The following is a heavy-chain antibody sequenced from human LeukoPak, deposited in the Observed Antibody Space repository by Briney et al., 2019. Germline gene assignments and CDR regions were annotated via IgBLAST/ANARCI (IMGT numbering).Heavy chain of an antibody. Sequence: SETLSLTCAVSGYSISIGYYWGWIRQPPGKGLEWIGSIYHSGSTYYNPSPKSRVTISVDTSKNQFSLKLSSVTAADTAVYYCARARIAAAAEYFDYWGQGTLVTVSS. V-gene: IGHV4-38-2*01. CDR3: ARARIAAAAEYFDY. D-gene: IGHD6-13*01. CDR2: IYHSGST. CDR1: GYSISIGYY. J-gene: IGHJ4*02.